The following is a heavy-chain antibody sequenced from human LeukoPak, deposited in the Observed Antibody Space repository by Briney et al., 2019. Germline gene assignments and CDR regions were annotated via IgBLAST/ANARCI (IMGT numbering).Heavy chain of an antibody. D-gene: IGHD5-18*01. CDR3: ARDLGVDTTMIFFDY. CDR1: GYTFTSFG. V-gene: IGHV1-18*01. J-gene: IGHJ4*02. CDR2: ISAYNGNT. Sequence: ASVKVSCEASGYTFTSFGISWVRQAPGQGPEWMGWISAYNGNTNYVQKFQGRVTMTTDTSTNTAYMELRSLRSDDTAVYYCARDLGVDTTMIFFDYWGQGALVTVSS.